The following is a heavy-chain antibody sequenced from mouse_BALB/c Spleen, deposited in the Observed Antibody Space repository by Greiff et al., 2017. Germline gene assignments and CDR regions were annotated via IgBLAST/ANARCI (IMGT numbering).Heavy chain of an antibody. CDR2: IRNKANGYTT. CDR1: GFTFTDYY. Sequence: EVMLVESGGGLVQPGGSLRLSCATSGFTFTDYYMSWVRQPPGKALEWLGFIRNKANGYTTEYSASVKGRFTISRDNSQSILYLQMNTLRAEDSATYYCASKGAWFAYWGQGTLVTVSA. J-gene: IGHJ3*01. CDR3: ASKGAWFAY. V-gene: IGHV7-3*02.